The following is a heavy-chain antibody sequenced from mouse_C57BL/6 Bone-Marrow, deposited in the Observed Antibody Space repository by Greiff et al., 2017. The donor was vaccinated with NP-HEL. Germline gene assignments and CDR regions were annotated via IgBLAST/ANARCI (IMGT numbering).Heavy chain of an antibody. J-gene: IGHJ2*01. D-gene: IGHD2-3*01. V-gene: IGHV1-69*01. CDR3: ARGDDGLFDY. CDR1: GYTFTSYW. CDR2: IDPSDSYT. Sequence: QVQLQQPGAELVMPGASVKLSCKASGYTFTSYWMHWVKQRPGQGLEWIGEIDPSDSYTNYNQKFKGKSTLTVDKSSSTAYMQLSSLTSEDSAVYYCARGDDGLFDYWGQGTTLTGSS.